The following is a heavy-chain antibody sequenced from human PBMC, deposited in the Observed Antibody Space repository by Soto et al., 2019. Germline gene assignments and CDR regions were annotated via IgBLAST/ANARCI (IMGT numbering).Heavy chain of an antibody. J-gene: IGHJ6*02. CDR2: IIPILGIA. Sequence: QVQLVQSGAEVKKPGSSVKVSCKASGGTFSSYTISWVRQAPGQGLEWMGRIIPILGIANYAQKFQGRVTITADKSTSTAYMELSILRSEDTAVYYCARVDMVRGVIKGYYYGMDVWGQGTTVTVSS. CDR1: GGTFSSYT. V-gene: IGHV1-69*02. CDR3: ARVDMVRGVIKGYYYGMDV. D-gene: IGHD3-10*01.